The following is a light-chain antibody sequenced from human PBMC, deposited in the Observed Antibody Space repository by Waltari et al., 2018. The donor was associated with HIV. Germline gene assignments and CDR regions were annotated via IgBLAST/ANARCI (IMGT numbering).Light chain of an antibody. V-gene: IGLV2-11*01. Sequence: QSALTQPRSLSESPGQSVTISCTGSTNDVGGYGYVSWYQQYPGTAPRLIIYDVNRRPSGVPDRFSGSKSGNTASLTISGLQTEDEAYYHCCSYAGNYSLIFGGGTYLTVL. CDR1: TNDVGGYGY. CDR2: DVN. J-gene: IGLJ2*01. CDR3: CSYAGNYSLI.